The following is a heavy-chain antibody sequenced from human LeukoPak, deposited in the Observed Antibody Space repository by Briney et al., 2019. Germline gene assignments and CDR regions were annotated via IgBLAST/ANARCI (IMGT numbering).Heavy chain of an antibody. CDR3: ARHPPTIPDFDY. Sequence: SETLSLTCAVSGGSISSSNWWSWVRQPPGKGLEWIGEIYYSGSTYYNPSLKSRVTISVDTSKNQFSLKLSSVTAADTAVYYCARHPPTIPDFDYWGQGTLVTVSS. D-gene: IGHD2-21*01. CDR2: IYYSGST. J-gene: IGHJ4*02. CDR1: GGSISSSNW. V-gene: IGHV4-4*02.